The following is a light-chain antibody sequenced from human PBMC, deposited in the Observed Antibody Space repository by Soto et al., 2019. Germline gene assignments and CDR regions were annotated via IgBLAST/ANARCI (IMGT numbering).Light chain of an antibody. V-gene: IGKV3-15*01. J-gene: IGKJ5*01. CDR3: QQYEKWPPSIT. Sequence: EIVMTQSPATLSVSPGERATLSCRAGQPLNNNVAWYQHKPGQAPRLLIYGTSTRATGISARFSGGGSGTEFTLTISSLQSEDFAVYYCQQYEKWPPSITFGQGTRLEIK. CDR2: GTS. CDR1: QPLNNN.